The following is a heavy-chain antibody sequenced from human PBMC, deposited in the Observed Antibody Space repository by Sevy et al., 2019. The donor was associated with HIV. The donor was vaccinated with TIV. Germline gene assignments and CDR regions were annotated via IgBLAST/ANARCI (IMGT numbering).Heavy chain of an antibody. CDR2: MNPNSGNT. V-gene: IGHV1-8*01. CDR3: ARSLPYYDSSGYYGRGAFDI. D-gene: IGHD3-22*01. Sequence: ASVKVSCKASGYTFTSYDINWVRQATGQGLEWMGWMNPNSGNTGYAQKFQGRVTMTRNTSISTAYMELSSLRSEDTAVYYCARSLPYYDSSGYYGRGAFDIWGQGTMVTVSS. J-gene: IGHJ3*02. CDR1: GYTFTSYD.